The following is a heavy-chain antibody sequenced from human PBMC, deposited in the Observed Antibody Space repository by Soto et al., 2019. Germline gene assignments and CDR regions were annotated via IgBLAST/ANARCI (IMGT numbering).Heavy chain of an antibody. J-gene: IGHJ4*02. V-gene: IGHV3-48*01. CDR1: GFTFSSYS. Sequence: EVQLVESGGGLVQPGGSLRLSCAASGFTFSSYSMNWVRQAPGKGLEWVSYISSSSSTIYYADSVKGRFTISRDNAKNSLYLQMNSLRAEDTAVYYCARRGSGWAVDYWGQGTLVTVSS. D-gene: IGHD6-19*01. CDR2: ISSSSSTI. CDR3: ARRGSGWAVDY.